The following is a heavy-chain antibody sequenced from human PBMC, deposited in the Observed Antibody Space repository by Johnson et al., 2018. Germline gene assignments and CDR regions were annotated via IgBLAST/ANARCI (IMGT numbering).Heavy chain of an antibody. CDR3: ARDYGCHSANGMDV. J-gene: IGHJ6*02. Sequence: VQLVESGAEVKKPGSSVEVSCKASGDTFNKYAISWVRQAPGQGLEWMGGIIPLFGTANYPEKFQARVTLTAAASTTTIYMDLRSLRSEDTGVDYCARDYGCHSANGMDVWGQGTRVTVSS. CDR1: GDTFNKYA. CDR2: IIPLFGTA. V-gene: IGHV1-69*01. D-gene: IGHD3-10*01.